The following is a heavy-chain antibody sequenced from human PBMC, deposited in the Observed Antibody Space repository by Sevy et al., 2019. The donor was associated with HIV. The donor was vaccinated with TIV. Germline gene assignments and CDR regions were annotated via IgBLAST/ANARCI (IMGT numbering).Heavy chain of an antibody. CDR1: GGSISSYY. CDR2: IYYSGST. J-gene: IGHJ4*02. Sequence: SETLSLTCTVSGGSISSYYWSWIRQPPGKGLEWIGYIYYSGSTNYNPSLKSRVTISVDTSKNQFSLKLSSVTAADTVVYYCAREVADALDYWGQGTLVTVSS. V-gene: IGHV4-59*01. CDR3: AREVADALDY. D-gene: IGHD2-15*01.